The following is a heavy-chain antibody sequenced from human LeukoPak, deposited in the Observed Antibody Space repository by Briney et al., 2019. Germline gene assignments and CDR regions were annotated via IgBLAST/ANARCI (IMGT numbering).Heavy chain of an antibody. J-gene: IGHJ4*02. D-gene: IGHD3-10*01. CDR2: ISSSSSYI. V-gene: IGHV3-21*01. Sequence: PGGSLRLSCAASGFTFSSYSMNWVRQAPGKGLEWVSSISSSSSYIYYADSVKGRFTISRDNAKNPLYLQMNSLRAEDTAVYYCAREWFGELLDGYWGQGTLVTVSS. CDR1: GFTFSSYS. CDR3: AREWFGELLDGY.